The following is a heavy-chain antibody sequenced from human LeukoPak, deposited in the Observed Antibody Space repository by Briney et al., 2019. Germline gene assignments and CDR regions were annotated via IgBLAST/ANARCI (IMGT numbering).Heavy chain of an antibody. CDR3: ARGEGRYHSSGWYWNY. Sequence: ASVKVSCKASGYTFTSYGISWVRQAPGQGLEWMGWISAYNGNTNYAQKLQGRVTMTTDTSTSTAYMELRSLRSDDTVVYYCARGEGRYHSSGWYWNYWGQGTLVTVSS. V-gene: IGHV1-18*04. CDR1: GYTFTSYG. J-gene: IGHJ4*02. D-gene: IGHD6-19*01. CDR2: ISAYNGNT.